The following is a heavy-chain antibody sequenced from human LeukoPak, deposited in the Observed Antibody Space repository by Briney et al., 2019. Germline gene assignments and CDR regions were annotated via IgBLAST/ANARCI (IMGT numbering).Heavy chain of an antibody. CDR2: IYYSGST. CDR3: ARDRAPFDY. V-gene: IGHV4-61*01. Sequence: SETLSLTCTVSDYSISSGYYWSWIRQPPGKGLEWIGYIYYSGSTNYNPSLKSRVTISVDTSKNQFSLKLSSVTAADTAVYYCARDRAPFDYWGQGTLVTVSS. CDR1: DYSISSGYY. J-gene: IGHJ4*02.